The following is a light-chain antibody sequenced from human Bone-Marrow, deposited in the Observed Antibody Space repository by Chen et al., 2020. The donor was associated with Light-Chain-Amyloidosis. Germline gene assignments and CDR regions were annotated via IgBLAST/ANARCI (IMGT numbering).Light chain of an antibody. CDR3: QVWDRSSDRPV. CDR1: NIGSTS. CDR2: DDS. J-gene: IGLJ3*02. V-gene: IGLV3-21*02. Sequence: YVLTQPSSVSVAPGPTATIACGGNNIGSTSVHWYQQTPGQAPLLVVYDDSDRPSGIPERLSGSNSGNTATLTISRVEAGDEANYYCQVWDRSSDRPVFGGGTKLTVL.